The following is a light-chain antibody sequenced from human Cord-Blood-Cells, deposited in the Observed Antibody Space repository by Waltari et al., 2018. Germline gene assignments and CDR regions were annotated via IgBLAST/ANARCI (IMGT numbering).Light chain of an antibody. J-gene: IGKJ5*01. CDR2: GAS. Sequence: EIVLTQSPGTLSLSPGERATLSCRASKSVRSSYLAWYQHKPGQAPRLLIYGASSRATGIPDRFSGSGSGTDFTLTISRLEPEDFAVYDCQQYGSSPITFGQGTRLEIK. V-gene: IGKV3-20*01. CDR1: KSVRSSY. CDR3: QQYGSSPIT.